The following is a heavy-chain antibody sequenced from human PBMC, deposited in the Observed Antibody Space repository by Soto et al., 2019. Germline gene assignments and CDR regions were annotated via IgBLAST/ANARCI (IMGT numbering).Heavy chain of an antibody. J-gene: IGHJ4*02. Sequence: EVQLVESGGSLVKPGGSLRLSCAASGFTFNSHSINWVRQAPGKGLEWVSSISGTSSYIYYADSVEGRFTISRDNAKNSLYLQMNSLRAEDTAVYYSARGVGYFDYWGQGTLVTVSS. D-gene: IGHD1-26*01. CDR3: ARGVGYFDY. CDR2: ISGTSSYI. CDR1: GFTFNSHS. V-gene: IGHV3-21*01.